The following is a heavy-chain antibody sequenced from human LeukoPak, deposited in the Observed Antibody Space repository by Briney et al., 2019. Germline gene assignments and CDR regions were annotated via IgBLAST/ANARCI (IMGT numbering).Heavy chain of an antibody. Sequence: SETLSLTCTVSGGSISSYYWSWIRQPPGKGLEWIGYIYCSGSTNYNPSLKSRVTISVDTSKNQFSLKLSSVTAADTAVYYCASGYSTVVDAFDIWGQGTMVTVSS. J-gene: IGHJ3*02. CDR3: ASGYSTVVDAFDI. D-gene: IGHD6-13*01. CDR2: IYCSGST. CDR1: GGSISSYY. V-gene: IGHV4-59*08.